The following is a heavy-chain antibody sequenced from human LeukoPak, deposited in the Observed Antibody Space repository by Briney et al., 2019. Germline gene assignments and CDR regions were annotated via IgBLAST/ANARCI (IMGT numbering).Heavy chain of an antibody. J-gene: IGHJ2*01. Sequence: GGSLRLSCAATGISFKNTWMSWVRQAPGKGLEWVGLIRSQVDGGTADYAAAVKGRFSTSRDDSKNTLHLQMRSLKTEDTAVYYCATVYWYFDLWGLGTLVSVSA. CDR3: ATVYWYFDL. V-gene: IGHV3-15*01. CDR1: GISFKNTW. CDR2: IRSQVDGGTA.